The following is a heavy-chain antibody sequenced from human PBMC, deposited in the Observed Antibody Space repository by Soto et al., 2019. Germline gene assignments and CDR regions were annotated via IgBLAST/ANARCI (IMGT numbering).Heavy chain of an antibody. D-gene: IGHD3-22*01. V-gene: IGHV3-33*01. CDR3: ARFYYDSSGYRHFDY. Sequence: GGSLRLSCAASGFTFSSYGIHWGRQAPGKGLEWVAVIWYDGSNKYYADSVKGRFTISRDNSKNTLYLQMNSLRAEDTAVYYCARFYYDSSGYRHFDYWGQGTLVTVSS. CDR2: IWYDGSNK. J-gene: IGHJ4*02. CDR1: GFTFSSYG.